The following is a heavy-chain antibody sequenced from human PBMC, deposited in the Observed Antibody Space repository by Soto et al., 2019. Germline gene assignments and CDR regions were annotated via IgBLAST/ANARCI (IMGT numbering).Heavy chain of an antibody. V-gene: IGHV3-7*01. J-gene: IGHJ5*02. Sequence: GESLKISCAASGFTFSNYWMSWVRQAPGKGLEWVANIKEDGSERNYVDSVKGRFTISRDNAENSLYLQTNSLRAEDTAVYYCASARHIGPWGQGTLVTVSS. CDR3: ASARHIGP. CDR2: IKEDGSER. D-gene: IGHD2-21*01. CDR1: GFTFSNYW.